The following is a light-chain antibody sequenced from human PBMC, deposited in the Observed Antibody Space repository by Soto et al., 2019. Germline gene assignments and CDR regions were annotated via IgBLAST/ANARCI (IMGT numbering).Light chain of an antibody. CDR2: EVT. J-gene: IGLJ1*01. Sequence: QSALTQPASVSGSPGQSITISCTGTSSDVGAYNFVSWYQHHPGRAPKLIIYEVTIPPSGVSNRFSGSKSGNTASLTISGLQAEDEADYYCSSYTTSAPYVFGSGTKVTVL. V-gene: IGLV2-14*01. CDR3: SSYTTSAPYV. CDR1: SSDVGAYNF.